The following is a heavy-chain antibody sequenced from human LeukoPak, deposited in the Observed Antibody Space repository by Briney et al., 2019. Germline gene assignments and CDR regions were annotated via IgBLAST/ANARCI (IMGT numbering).Heavy chain of an antibody. J-gene: IGHJ4*02. CDR2: ISGSAGST. CDR3: AKDSRLRFLEWSPARDY. CDR1: GFTFTTYA. D-gene: IGHD3-3*01. V-gene: IGHV3-23*01. Sequence: GGSLRLSCAASGFTFTTYAMHWVRQAPGKGLEWVSAISGSAGSTHHADSVKGRFTISRDNSKNTLYLQMNSLRAEDTAVYYCAKDSRLRFLEWSPARDYWGQGTLVTVSS.